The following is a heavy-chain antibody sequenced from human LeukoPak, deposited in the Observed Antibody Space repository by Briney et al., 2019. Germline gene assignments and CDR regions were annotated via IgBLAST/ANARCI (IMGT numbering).Heavy chain of an antibody. CDR3: AKDPNELAAAPNWFDP. D-gene: IGHD6-13*01. V-gene: IGHV3-23*01. CDR2: ISGSGGST. CDR1: GFTFSSYA. Sequence: GGSLRLSCTASGFTFSSYAMSWVRQAPGKGLEWVSAISGSGGSTYYADSVKGRFTVSRDNSKNTLYLQMNSLRAEDTAVYYCAKDPNELAAAPNWFDPWGQGTLVTVSS. J-gene: IGHJ5*02.